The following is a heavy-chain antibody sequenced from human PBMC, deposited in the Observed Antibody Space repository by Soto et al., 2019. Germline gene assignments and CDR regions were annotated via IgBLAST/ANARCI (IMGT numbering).Heavy chain of an antibody. CDR1: GGSFSGYY. J-gene: IGHJ5*02. V-gene: IGHV4-34*01. CDR3: ARGRGRLGYCSSTSCYGPRRFSFDP. D-gene: IGHD2-2*01. CDR2: INHSGST. Sequence: LSLTCAVYGGSFSGYYWSWIRQPPGKGLEWIGEINHSGSTNYNPSLKSRVTISVDTSKNQFSLKLSSVTAADTAVYYCARGRGRLGYCSSTSCYGPRRFSFDPWGQGTLVTVSS.